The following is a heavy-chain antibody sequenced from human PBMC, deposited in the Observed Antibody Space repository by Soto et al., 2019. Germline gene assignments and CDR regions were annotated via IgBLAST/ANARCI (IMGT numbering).Heavy chain of an antibody. CDR2: INHLETT. V-gene: IGHV4-30-2*01. CDR3: ARGGGSDSFDY. J-gene: IGHJ4*02. Sequence: SETLSRTCTVSGTSITFGGYSWSWIRQTPGKGLEWIGYINHLETTFYNPSFESRLTLSIDRAKNQFSLKLHSMSAADRAVYFCARGGGSDSFDYWGQGILVTVSS. CDR1: GTSITFGGYS. D-gene: IGHD1-26*01.